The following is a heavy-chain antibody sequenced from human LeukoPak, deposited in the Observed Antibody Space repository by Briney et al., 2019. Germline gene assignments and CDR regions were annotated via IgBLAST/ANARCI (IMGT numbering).Heavy chain of an antibody. V-gene: IGHV3-30*02. J-gene: IGHJ4*02. CDR1: GFTFSSYG. CDR2: IRYDGSNK. CDR3: AKNPYAIYYDIFPYPDY. Sequence: PGGSLRLSCAASGFTFSSYGMHWVRQAPGKGLEWVAFIRYDGSNKYYADSAKGRFTISRDNSKNTLYLQMNSLRAEDTAVYYCAKNPYAIYYDIFPYPDYWGQGTLVTVSS. D-gene: IGHD3-9*01.